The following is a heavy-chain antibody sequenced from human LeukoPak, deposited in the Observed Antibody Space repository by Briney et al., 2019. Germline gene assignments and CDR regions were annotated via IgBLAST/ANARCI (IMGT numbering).Heavy chain of an antibody. CDR3: AREGITIFGVVIIRDFDY. D-gene: IGHD3-3*01. J-gene: IGHJ4*02. CDR1: GFTFSDYY. V-gene: IGHV3-11*04. CDR2: ISSSGSTI. Sequence: GGSLRLSCAASGFTFSDYYMSWIRQAPGKALEWVSYISSSGSTIYYADSVKGRFTISRDNAKNSLYLQMNSLRAEDTAVYYCAREGITIFGVVIIRDFDYWGQGTLVTVSS.